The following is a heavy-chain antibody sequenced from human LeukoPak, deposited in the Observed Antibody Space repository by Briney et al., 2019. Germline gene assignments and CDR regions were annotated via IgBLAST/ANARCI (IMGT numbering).Heavy chain of an antibody. CDR3: TRAVAGHPD. CDR2: INHSGYT. J-gene: IGHJ4*02. Sequence: PSETLSLTCAVSGVPFSNYYWSWVRQSPRQGLEWSGEINHSGYTNYNPSLKSRVTMSIDTSKNQFSLRLTSVSAADTGVYYCTRAVAGHPDWGQGTLVTVSS. CDR1: GVPFSNYY. V-gene: IGHV4-34*01. D-gene: IGHD6-19*01.